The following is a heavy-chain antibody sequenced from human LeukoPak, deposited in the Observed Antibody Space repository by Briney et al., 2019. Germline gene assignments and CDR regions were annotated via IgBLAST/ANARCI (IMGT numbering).Heavy chain of an antibody. J-gene: IGHJ4*02. Sequence: PGGSLRLSCAASGFTFGSNGMSWVRQAPGKGLEWVSGVNDSGTRTYYADSVKGRLTISRDNSKNNLYLQMNRLRAEDTAVYYCAKRVPYSSSSFHFDFWGRGTLVTVSS. CDR1: GFTFGSNG. V-gene: IGHV3-23*01. CDR3: AKRVPYSSSSFHFDF. D-gene: IGHD6-6*01. CDR2: VNDSGTRT.